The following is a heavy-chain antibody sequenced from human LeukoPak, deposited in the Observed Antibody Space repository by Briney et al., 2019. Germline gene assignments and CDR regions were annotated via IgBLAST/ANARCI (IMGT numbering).Heavy chain of an antibody. V-gene: IGHV3-64D*06. CDR2: ISSNGGST. J-gene: IGHJ4*02. D-gene: IGHD3-22*01. CDR1: GFTFSTSA. Sequence: GGSLRLSCSASGFTFSTSAIHWVRQAPGKGLEYVSAISSNGGSTYCAGSVKGRFTISRDNSKNTLSLQMSSLRPEDTAVYYCVKLPYSDTSAYYVDYWGQGTLVTVSS. CDR3: VKLPYSDTSAYYVDY.